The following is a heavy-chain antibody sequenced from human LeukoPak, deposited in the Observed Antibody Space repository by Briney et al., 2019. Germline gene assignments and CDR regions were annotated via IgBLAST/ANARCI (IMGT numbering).Heavy chain of an antibody. J-gene: IGHJ6*02. Sequence: SETLSLTCTVSGGSITSYYWTWIRQPPGKGLEWIGFIYGDGSTKYNPSLKSRVTMSVDTSKNQFSLKLSSVTAADTAVYYCARDRNYYGMDVWGQGTTVTVSS. CDR2: IYGDGST. CDR3: ARDRNYYGMDV. CDR1: GGSITSYY. V-gene: IGHV4-59*01.